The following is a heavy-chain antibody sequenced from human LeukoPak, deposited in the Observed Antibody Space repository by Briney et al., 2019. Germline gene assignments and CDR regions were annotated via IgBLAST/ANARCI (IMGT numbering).Heavy chain of an antibody. D-gene: IGHD2-2*01. J-gene: IGHJ5*02. Sequence: SETLSLTCAVYGGSFSGYYWSWIRQPPGKGLEWIGEINHSGSTNYNPSLKSRVTISVDTSKNQFSLKLSSVTAADTAVYYCAREKVVPAAITSNWFDPWGQGTLVTVSS. CDR3: AREKVVPAAITSNWFDP. CDR1: GGSFSGYY. V-gene: IGHV4-34*01. CDR2: INHSGST.